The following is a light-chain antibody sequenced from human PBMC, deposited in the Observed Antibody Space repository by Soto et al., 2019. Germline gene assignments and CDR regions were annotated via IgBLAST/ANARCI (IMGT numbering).Light chain of an antibody. CDR3: MQALQTPWT. CDR2: LGS. CDR1: QSLLQSNGNHY. Sequence: IVLTQSPLSLPVTPGEPASISCRSSQSLLQSNGNHYLDWYLQKPGQSPQVLIYLGSNRASGVPDRFSGSGSGTDFTLKISRVEAEDVGVYYCMQALQTPWTFGQGTKVEIK. V-gene: IGKV2-28*01. J-gene: IGKJ1*01.